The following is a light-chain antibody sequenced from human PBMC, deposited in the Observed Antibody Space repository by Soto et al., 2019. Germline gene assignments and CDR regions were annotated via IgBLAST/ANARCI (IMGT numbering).Light chain of an antibody. Sequence: EIVLTQSPGTLSLSPGERATLSCRASQSVSNNYLAWYQQKPGQAPRLLLYEASIRATGIPARFSGDGSGTEFTLTISSLQSEDFGIYYCQKYNQWPWTFGPGTKVDIK. CDR2: EAS. CDR3: QKYNQWPWT. V-gene: IGKV3-15*01. J-gene: IGKJ1*01. CDR1: QSVSNN.